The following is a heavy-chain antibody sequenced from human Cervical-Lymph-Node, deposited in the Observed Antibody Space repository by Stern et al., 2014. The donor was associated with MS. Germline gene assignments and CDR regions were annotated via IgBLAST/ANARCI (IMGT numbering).Heavy chain of an antibody. CDR2: IYSGGST. V-gene: IGHV3-66*01. CDR3: ARGVRGSLDYSYYGMDV. Sequence: EVQLVESGGNLVQPGGSLRLSCAASGLIVSNSYMSWVRQAPGKGLEWVSLIYSGGSTYYTDSVKGRFTISRDNSKNTLYLQMNSLRAEDTAVYYCARGVRGSLDYSYYGMDVWGHGTTVTVSS. J-gene: IGHJ6*02. CDR1: GLIVSNSY. D-gene: IGHD1-26*01.